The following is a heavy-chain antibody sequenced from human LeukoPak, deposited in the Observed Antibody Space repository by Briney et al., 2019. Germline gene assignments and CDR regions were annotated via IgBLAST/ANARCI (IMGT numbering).Heavy chain of an antibody. Sequence: GASVTVSCKASGYTFISYGITWVRQAPGQGLEWVGWISAYNGNTDYAQKLQDRVTMTTDTSTYTAYMDLRTLRSDDTAVYYCARVPAYSYGTTATFDIWGQGTMVTVSS. CDR3: ARVPAYSYGTTATFDI. CDR1: GYTFISYG. D-gene: IGHD1-14*01. V-gene: IGHV1-18*01. J-gene: IGHJ3*02. CDR2: ISAYNGNT.